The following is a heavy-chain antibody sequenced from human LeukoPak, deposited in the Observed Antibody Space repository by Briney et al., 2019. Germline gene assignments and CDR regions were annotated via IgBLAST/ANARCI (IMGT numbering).Heavy chain of an antibody. J-gene: IGHJ4*02. Sequence: GGSLRLSCAASGFTFSSYAVHWVRQAPGKGLEWVAVISYDGGNKYYADSVKGRFTISRDNSKNTLYLQMNSLRAEDTAVYYCAKDRLWFGDVPYPGFDYWGQGTLVTVSS. CDR2: ISYDGGNK. CDR3: AKDRLWFGDVPYPGFDY. D-gene: IGHD3-10*01. CDR1: GFTFSSYA. V-gene: IGHV3-30-3*01.